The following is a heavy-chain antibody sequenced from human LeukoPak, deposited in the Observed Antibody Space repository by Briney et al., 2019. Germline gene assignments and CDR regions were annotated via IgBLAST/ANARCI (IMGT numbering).Heavy chain of an antibody. Sequence: PGGSLRLSCAASGFTFSSYGMHWVRQAPGKGLEWVSTVSDSRDVHYSDSVKGRFTISRGNARNSLYLQMNSLRDEDTAVYYCTRDGLHTAHFDYWGQGTLVTVSS. D-gene: IGHD5-18*01. J-gene: IGHJ4*02. V-gene: IGHV3-48*02. CDR2: VSDSRDV. CDR1: GFTFSSYG. CDR3: TRDGLHTAHFDY.